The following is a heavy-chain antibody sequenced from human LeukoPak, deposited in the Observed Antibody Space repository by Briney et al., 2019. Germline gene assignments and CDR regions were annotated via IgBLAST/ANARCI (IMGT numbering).Heavy chain of an antibody. Sequence: GGSLRLSCAASGFSFSTYWMNWVRQAPRKGLEWVANIKEDGSQKYYVDSVNGRFTISRDNAKNSLYLQMNTLRDEDTAVYYCVGLVRQTYFYSTFWGQGVLVTVSS. V-gene: IGHV3-7*01. J-gene: IGHJ4*02. CDR3: VGLVRQTYFYSTF. CDR2: IKEDGSQK. D-gene: IGHD3-9*01. CDR1: GFSFSTYW.